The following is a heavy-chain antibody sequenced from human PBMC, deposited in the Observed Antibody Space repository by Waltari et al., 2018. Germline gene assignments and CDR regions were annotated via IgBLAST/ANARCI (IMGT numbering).Heavy chain of an antibody. J-gene: IGHJ4*02. CDR2: INQDGSEK. CDR1: GFTFSSCW. V-gene: IGHV3-7*01. Sequence: EVQLVESGGGLVQPGGSLRLSCSASGFTFSSCWMSWVRQAPGKGLEWVANINQDGSEKYYVDSVKCRFTISRDNAKNALYLQMNSLRSEDTAVYYCARESYYYDSSWTRWGQGTLVTVSS. D-gene: IGHD3-22*01. CDR3: ARESYYYDSSWTR.